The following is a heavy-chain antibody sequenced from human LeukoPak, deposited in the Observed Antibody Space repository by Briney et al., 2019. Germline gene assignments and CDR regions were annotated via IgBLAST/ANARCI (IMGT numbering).Heavy chain of an antibody. D-gene: IGHD6-19*01. V-gene: IGHV5-51*01. Sequence: GESLKISCKGSGYSFTSYWICWLRQMPGKGLDWMGIIYPAYSNTRYSPDYQGQVNISADKSLSTAYLQWSSLKASDTAMYSGARRSVAGSWGGAFDIWGQGTMVTVSS. CDR2: IYPAYSNT. J-gene: IGHJ3*02. CDR3: ARRSVAGSWGGAFDI. CDR1: GYSFTSYW.